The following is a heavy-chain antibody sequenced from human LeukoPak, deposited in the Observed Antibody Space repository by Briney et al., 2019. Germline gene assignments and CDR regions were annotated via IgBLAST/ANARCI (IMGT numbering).Heavy chain of an antibody. CDR3: ARATETFSWFLQR. CDR1: GGSVSSGNYY. CDR2: IYYSGST. V-gene: IGHV4-61*01. Sequence: SETLSLTCTVSGGSVSSGNYYWSWIRQAPGKGLEWIGYIYYSGSTKYNPSLKSRVTISIDTSKNQFSLKLSSVTAADTAVYYCARATETFSWFLQRWGQGTLVTVSS. J-gene: IGHJ1*01. D-gene: IGHD6-13*01.